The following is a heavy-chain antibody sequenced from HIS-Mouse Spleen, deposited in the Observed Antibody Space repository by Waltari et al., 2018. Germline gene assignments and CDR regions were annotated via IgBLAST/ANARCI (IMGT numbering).Heavy chain of an antibody. J-gene: IGHJ4*02. CDR2: IDRDDDK. CDR3: ARIAEGYTSGWYAFDY. CDR1: GFSLSTSGMC. D-gene: IGHD6-19*01. V-gene: IGHV2-70*15. Sequence: QVTLRESGPALVKPTQTLTLTCTFSGFSLSTSGMCVSLLLQPPGKALEWLARIDRDDDKYYSTSLKTRLTISRDTSKNQVVLTMTNMDPLDTATYYCARIAEGYTSGWYAFDYWGQGTLVTVSS.